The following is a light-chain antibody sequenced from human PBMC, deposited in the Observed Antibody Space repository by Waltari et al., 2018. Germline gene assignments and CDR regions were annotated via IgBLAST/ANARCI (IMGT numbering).Light chain of an antibody. CDR1: GRAVGDDYY. CDR2: EVS. CDR3: SSYTSSSTLV. V-gene: IGLV2-14*01. J-gene: IGLJ2*01. Sequence: QSALTQPASVSGSPGQSLTISCTRGGRAVGDDYYFSLYQQNPGKAPKLMIYEVSNRPSGVSSRFSGSKSGNTASLTISGLQAEDDADYYCSSYTSSSTLVFGGGTKVTVL.